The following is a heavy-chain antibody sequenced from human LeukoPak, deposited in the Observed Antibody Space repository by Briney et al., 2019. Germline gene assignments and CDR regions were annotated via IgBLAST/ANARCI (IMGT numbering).Heavy chain of an antibody. CDR1: GGSFSGYY. Sequence: PSETLSLTCAVYGGSFSGYYWSWIRQPPGKGLEWIGYIYYSGSTNYIPSLKSRVTISVDTSKNQFSLKLSSVTAADTAVYYCARSPRSSGWEEPFFDYWGQGTLVTVSS. CDR2: IYYSGST. CDR3: ARSPRSSGWEEPFFDY. D-gene: IGHD6-19*01. J-gene: IGHJ4*02. V-gene: IGHV4-59*01.